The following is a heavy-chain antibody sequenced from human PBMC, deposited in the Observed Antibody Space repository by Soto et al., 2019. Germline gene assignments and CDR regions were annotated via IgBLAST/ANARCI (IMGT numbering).Heavy chain of an antibody. D-gene: IGHD3-3*01. CDR1: GFTFSSYW. J-gene: IGHJ6*02. V-gene: IGHV3-7*03. CDR2: IKQDGREK. Sequence: EVQLVESGGGLVQPGGSLRLSCAASGFTFSSYWMNWVRQAPGKGLEWVANIKQDGREKYYVDSVKGRFTISRDNAKNSLYLHLNRLRAADTAVYSCARDSAYDFWGGSNYYGMDVWGHGRTVTVS. CDR3: ARDSAYDFWGGSNYYGMDV.